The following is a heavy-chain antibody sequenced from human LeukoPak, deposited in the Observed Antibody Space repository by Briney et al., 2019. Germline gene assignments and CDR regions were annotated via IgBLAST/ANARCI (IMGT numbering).Heavy chain of an antibody. CDR3: ARDYYDSSGYYPGVCVY. D-gene: IGHD3-22*01. J-gene: IGHJ4*02. V-gene: IGHV1-18*01. CDR1: GYTFTSYG. Sequence: ASVKVSRKASGYTFTSYGISWVRQAPGQGLEWMGWISAYNGNTNYARKLQGRVTMTTDTSTSTAYMELRSLRSDDTAVYYCARDYYDSSGYYPGVCVYWGRGTLVTVSS. CDR2: ISAYNGNT.